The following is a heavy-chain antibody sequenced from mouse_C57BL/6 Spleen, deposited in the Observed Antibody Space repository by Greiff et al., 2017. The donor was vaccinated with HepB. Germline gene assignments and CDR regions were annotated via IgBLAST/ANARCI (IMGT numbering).Heavy chain of an antibody. CDR2: ISYSGST. CDR3: ATNLNSSMDY. D-gene: IGHD1-3*01. CDR1: GYSITSGYD. V-gene: IGHV3-1*01. J-gene: IGHJ4*01. Sequence: EVQLVESGPGMVKPSQSLSLTCTVTGYSITSGYDWHWIRHFPGNKLEWMGYISYSGSTNYNPSLKSRISITHDTSKNHFFLKLNSVTTEDTATYYCATNLNSSMDYWGQGTSVTVSS.